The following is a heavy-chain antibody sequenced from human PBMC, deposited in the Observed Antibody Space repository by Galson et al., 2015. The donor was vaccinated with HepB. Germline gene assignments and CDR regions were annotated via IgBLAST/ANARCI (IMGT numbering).Heavy chain of an antibody. V-gene: IGHV1-69-2*01. Sequence: VKVSCKVSGYTFTDYYMHWVQQAPGKGLEWMGLVDPEDGETIYAEKFQGRVTITADTSTDTAYMELSSLRSEDTAVYYCATGSPAVARLRYDYWGQGTLVTVSS. D-gene: IGHD6-19*01. J-gene: IGHJ4*02. CDR3: ATGSPAVARLRYDY. CDR2: VDPEDGET. CDR1: GYTFTDYY.